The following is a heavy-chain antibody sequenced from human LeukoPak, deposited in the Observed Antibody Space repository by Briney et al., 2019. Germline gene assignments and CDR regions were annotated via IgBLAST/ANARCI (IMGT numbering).Heavy chain of an antibody. D-gene: IGHD3-22*01. CDR3: VKLYDSSGFDY. J-gene: IGHJ4*02. Sequence: GSLRLSSSASGFSFNSYGMHWVRRAPAKGLVWVAVIWYDGSNKYYSDSVKGRFTIYRDNSKNTLYLQMNSLRAEDTAVYYCVKLYDSSGFDYWGQGTLVTVSS. V-gene: IGHV3-33*06. CDR2: IWYDGSNK. CDR1: GFSFNSYG.